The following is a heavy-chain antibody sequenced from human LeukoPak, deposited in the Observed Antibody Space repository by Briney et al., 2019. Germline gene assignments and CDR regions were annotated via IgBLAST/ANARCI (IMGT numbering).Heavy chain of an antibody. CDR3: ARGIVVVVATPYDAFDI. CDR1: GLTVSSNY. J-gene: IGHJ3*02. D-gene: IGHD2-15*01. V-gene: IGHV4-59*02. CDR2: IYYSGST. Sequence: GSLRLSCAASGLTVSSNYMSWVRQAPGKGLEWIASIYYSGSTYYNPSLKSRVTISVDTSKNQFSLKLSSVTAADTAVYYCARGIVVVVATPYDAFDIWGQGTMVTVSS.